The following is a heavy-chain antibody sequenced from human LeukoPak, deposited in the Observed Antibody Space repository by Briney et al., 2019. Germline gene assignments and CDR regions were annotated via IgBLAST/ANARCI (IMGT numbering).Heavy chain of an antibody. CDR2: IWYDGSNK. Sequence: GGSLRLSCAASGFTFSSYGMHWVRQAPGKGLEWVAVIWYDGSNKYYADSVKGRFTISRDNSKNTLYLQMNSLRAEDTAVCYCASSAEDYFDYWGQGTLVTVSS. J-gene: IGHJ4*02. CDR3: ASSAEDYFDY. V-gene: IGHV3-33*01. CDR1: GFTFSSYG.